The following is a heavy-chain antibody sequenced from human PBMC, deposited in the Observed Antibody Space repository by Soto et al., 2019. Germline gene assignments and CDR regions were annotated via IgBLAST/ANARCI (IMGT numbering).Heavy chain of an antibody. D-gene: IGHD5-18*01. J-gene: IGHJ6*02. CDR3: ARAVDTAMIPDYGMDV. CDR1: GFTFSSYD. Sequence: ESGGGLVQPGGSLRLSCAASGFTFSSYDMHWVRQATGKGLEWVSAIGTAGDTYYPGSVKGRFTISRENAKNSLYLQMNSLRAGDTAVYYCARAVDTAMIPDYGMDVWGQGTTVTVSS. V-gene: IGHV3-13*01. CDR2: IGTAGDT.